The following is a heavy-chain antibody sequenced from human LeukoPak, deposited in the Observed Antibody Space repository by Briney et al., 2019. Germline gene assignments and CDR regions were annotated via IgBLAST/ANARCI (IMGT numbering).Heavy chain of an antibody. CDR1: GFTFSSYA. J-gene: IGHJ4*02. CDR2: ISGSGGST. CDR3: AKVFRNYGDYFDY. V-gene: IGHV3-23*01. Sequence: PGGSLRPSCAASGFTFSSYAMSWVRQAPGKGLEWVSAISGSGGSTYYADSVKGRFTISRDNSKNTLYLQMNSLRAEDTAVYYCAKVFRNYGDYFDYWGQGTLVTVSS. D-gene: IGHD4-17*01.